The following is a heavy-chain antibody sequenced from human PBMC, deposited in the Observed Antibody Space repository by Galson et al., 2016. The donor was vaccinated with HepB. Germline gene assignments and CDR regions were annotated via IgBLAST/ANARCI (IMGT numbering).Heavy chain of an antibody. Sequence: SLRLSCAASDSTFINAWMNWVRQAPGKGLEWVGRIKSKTAGGTIDYAAPVKGRFIISRDDSENTMFLQMNSIQDEDTAVYYGPTSRGTWGGSSWPPYWGHGTLVTVSS. CDR2: IKSKTAGGTI. V-gene: IGHV3-15*07. CDR3: PTSRGTWGGSSWPPY. CDR1: DSTFINAW. J-gene: IGHJ4*01. D-gene: IGHD6-13*01.